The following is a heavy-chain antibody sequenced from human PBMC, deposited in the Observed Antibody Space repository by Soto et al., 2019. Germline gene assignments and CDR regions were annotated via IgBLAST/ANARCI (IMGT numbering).Heavy chain of an antibody. D-gene: IGHD2-15*01. J-gene: IGHJ6*02. V-gene: IGHV3-30-3*01. CDR3: ARDQDMGYYYGMDV. CDR2: ISYDGSNK. Sequence: GWSLRLSCAASGFTFSSYAMHWVRQAPGKGLEWVAVISYDGSNKYYADSVKGRFTISRDNSKNTLYLQMNSLRAEDTAVYYCARDQDMGYYYGMDVWGQGTTVTVSS. CDR1: GFTFSSYA.